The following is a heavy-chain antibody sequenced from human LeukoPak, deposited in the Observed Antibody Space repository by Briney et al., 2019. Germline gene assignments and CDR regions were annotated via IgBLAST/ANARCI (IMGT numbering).Heavy chain of an antibody. J-gene: IGHJ4*02. CDR1: GGSFSGYY. CDR2: INHSGST. V-gene: IGHV4-34*01. D-gene: IGHD4-23*01. Sequence: PSETLSLTCAVYGGSFSGYYWSWIRQPPGKGLEWIGEINHSGSTNYNPSLKSRVTISVDTSKNQFSLKLSSVTAADTAVYYCARGDYGGNPFYDYWGQGTLVTVSS. CDR3: ARGDYGGNPFYDY.